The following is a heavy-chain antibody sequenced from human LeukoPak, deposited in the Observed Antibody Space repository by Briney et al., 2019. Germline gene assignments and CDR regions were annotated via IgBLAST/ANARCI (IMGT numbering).Heavy chain of an antibody. CDR2: ISGSGGST. CDR3: AKVLSYYYGPDV. J-gene: IGHJ6*04. D-gene: IGHD3-10*01. CDR1: GFTFSSYG. Sequence: TGGSLRLSCAASGFTFSSYGMSWVRQAPGKGLEWVSAISGSGGSTYYADSVKGRFTISRDNSKNTLYLQMNSLRAEDTAVYYCAKVLSYYYGPDVWGKGTTVTISS. V-gene: IGHV3-23*01.